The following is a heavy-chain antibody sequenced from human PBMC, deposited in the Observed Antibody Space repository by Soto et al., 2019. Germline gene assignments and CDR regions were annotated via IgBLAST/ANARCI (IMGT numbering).Heavy chain of an antibody. J-gene: IGHJ3*02. D-gene: IGHD5-18*01. CDR1: GGTFSNYA. V-gene: IGHV1-69*12. CDR2: IIPMFGTA. CDR3: ASYRDGYSQYAAFDI. Sequence: QVQLVQSGAEVKKPGSSVKVSCKASGGTFSNYAISWVRQAPGQGLEWMGGIIPMFGTANYAQKFQARVTITADESTSTAYMELSSLRSEDTAVYYCASYRDGYSQYAAFDIWGQGTMVTVSS.